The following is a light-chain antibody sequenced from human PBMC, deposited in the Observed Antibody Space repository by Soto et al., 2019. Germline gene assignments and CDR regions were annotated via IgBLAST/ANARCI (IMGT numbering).Light chain of an antibody. CDR3: SSYTSPSSYG. Sequence: QSALTQPASVSGSPGQSITISCTGTSSDTGGFDFVARYQQQPGKAPKLLIYEVRNRPSGVSHRFSGSKSGDTASLTIFGRQSEDDGDYYCSSYTSPSSYGFGTGTRSPS. V-gene: IGLV2-14*01. J-gene: IGLJ1*01. CDR2: EVR. CDR1: SSDTGGFDF.